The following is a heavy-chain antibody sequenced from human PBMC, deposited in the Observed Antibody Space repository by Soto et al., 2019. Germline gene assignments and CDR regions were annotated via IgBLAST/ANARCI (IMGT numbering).Heavy chain of an antibody. Sequence: QVQLVESGGGLVKPGGSLRLSCAASGFTFSDYYMSWIRQAPGKGLEWVSCISSSGSTIYYADSVKGQFTISRDKAKNSRYLQMNSLRPEDTAVYYCASIEIARTGAEYFQHWGQGTLVTVS. V-gene: IGHV3-11*01. J-gene: IGHJ1*01. CDR2: ISSSGSTI. D-gene: IGHD1-26*01. CDR3: ASIEIARTGAEYFQH. CDR1: GFTFSDYY.